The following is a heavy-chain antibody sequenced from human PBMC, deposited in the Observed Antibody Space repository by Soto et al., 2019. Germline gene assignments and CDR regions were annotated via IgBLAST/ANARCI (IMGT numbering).Heavy chain of an antibody. CDR3: ARASGGEWLSSSGMDV. V-gene: IGHV5-51*01. Sequence: GASLKISRKGSGYSFTSYRIGRVRQMPGKGLEWMGIIYPGDSDTRYSPSFQGQVTISADKSISTAYLQWSSLKASDTAMYYCARASGGEWLSSSGMDVWGQGTTVTVSS. CDR1: GYSFTSYR. CDR2: IYPGDSDT. D-gene: IGHD3-10*01. J-gene: IGHJ6*02.